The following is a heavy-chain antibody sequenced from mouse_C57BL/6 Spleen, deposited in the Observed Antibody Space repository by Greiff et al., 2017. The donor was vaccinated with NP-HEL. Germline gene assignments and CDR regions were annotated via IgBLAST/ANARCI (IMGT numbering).Heavy chain of an antibody. CDR1: GYTFTSYW. CDR3: ARRTTVVGAMDY. J-gene: IGHJ4*01. V-gene: IGHV1-64*01. CDR2: IHPNSGST. D-gene: IGHD1-1*01. Sequence: VQLQQPGAELVKPGASVKLSCKASGYTFTSYWMHWVKQRPGQGLEWIGMIHPNSGSTNYNEKFKSKATLTVDKSSSTAYMQLSSLTSEDSAVYYCARRTTVVGAMDYWGQGTSVTVSS.